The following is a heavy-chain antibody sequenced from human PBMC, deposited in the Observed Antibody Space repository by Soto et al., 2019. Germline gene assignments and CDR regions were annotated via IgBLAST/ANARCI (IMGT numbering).Heavy chain of an antibody. J-gene: IGHJ6*03. D-gene: IGHD6-19*01. V-gene: IGHV1-8*01. Sequence: GASVKVSCKASGYTFTSYDINWVRQATGQGLEWMGWMNPNSGNTGYAQKFRGRVTMTRNTSISTAYMELSSLRSEDTAVYYCARGRYSSGWYGVSYYYYYMDVWGKGTTVTVSS. CDR1: GYTFTSYD. CDR3: ARGRYSSGWYGVSYYYYYMDV. CDR2: MNPNSGNT.